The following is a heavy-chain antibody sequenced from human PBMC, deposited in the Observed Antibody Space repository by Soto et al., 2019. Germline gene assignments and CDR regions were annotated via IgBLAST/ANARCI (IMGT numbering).Heavy chain of an antibody. CDR3: ARRPSYYYDSSGFDPFDY. D-gene: IGHD3-22*01. V-gene: IGHV4-39*01. CDR1: GGSISSKNYY. CDR2: IYYSGTT. Sequence: SETLSLTCSFSGGSISSKNYYWGWIRQPPGKGLEWIGIIYYSGTTYYDPSLKSRVIISVDTSKNQFSLKLSSVTAADTAVYYCARRPSYYYDSSGFDPFDYWGQGTLVTVSS. J-gene: IGHJ4*02.